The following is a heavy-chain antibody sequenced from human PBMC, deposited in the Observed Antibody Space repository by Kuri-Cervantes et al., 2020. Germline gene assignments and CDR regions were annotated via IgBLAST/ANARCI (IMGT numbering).Heavy chain of an antibody. J-gene: IGHJ4*02. CDR3: AKGGDSGCETGVTV. CDR2: ISWDGGST. Sequence: GESLRLSCAASGFTFDDYAMHWVRQAPGKGLEWVSLISWDGGSTYYADSVKGRFTISRDNSKNSLYLQMTSLRADDTALYYCAKGGDSGCETGVTVWGQGTLVTVSS. D-gene: IGHD5-12*01. CDR1: GFTFDDYA. V-gene: IGHV3-43D*03.